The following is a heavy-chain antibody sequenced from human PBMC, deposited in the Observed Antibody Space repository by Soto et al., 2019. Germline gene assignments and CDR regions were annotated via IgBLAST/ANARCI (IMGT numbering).Heavy chain of an antibody. J-gene: IGHJ4*02. CDR2: ISPYTGKT. Sequence: QINLVQSGAEVKKAGASVKVSCKASGYTFISYGIAWVRQAPGQGLAWMGWISPYTGKTYYAQKCPDRVTLSTDTSTSTADMDGRRLRSDDTALYYWARAGSATSWVGILHTGVHGVEIDVWGQGTLVTVSS. D-gene: IGHD2-2*01. CDR1: GYTFISYG. CDR3: ARAGSATSWVGILHTGVHGVEIDV. V-gene: IGHV1-18*01.